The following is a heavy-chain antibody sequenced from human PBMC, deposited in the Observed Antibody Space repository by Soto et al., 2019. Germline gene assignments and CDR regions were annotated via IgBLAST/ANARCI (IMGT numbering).Heavy chain of an antibody. CDR2: IKQDGSEK. CDR1: GFTFSSYW. V-gene: IGHV3-7*01. J-gene: IGHJ6*02. CDR3: ARDHCSSTSCYYYYYGMDV. D-gene: IGHD2-2*01. Sequence: GGSLRLSCAASGFTFSSYWMSWVRQAPGKGLEWVANIKQDGSEKYYVDSVKGQFTISRDNAKNSLYLQMNSLRAEDTAVYYCARDHCSSTSCYYYYYGMDVWGQGTTVTVSS.